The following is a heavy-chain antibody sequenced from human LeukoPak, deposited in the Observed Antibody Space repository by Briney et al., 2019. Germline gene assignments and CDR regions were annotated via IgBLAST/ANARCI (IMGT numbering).Heavy chain of an antibody. CDR1: GFTFSSYG. Sequence: GGSQRLSCAASGFTFSSYGMHWVRQAPGKGLEWVAVISYDGSNKYYADSVKGRFTISRDNSKNTLYLQMNSLRAEDTAVYYCAKNGRAPIYYYYGMDVWGQGTTVTVSS. CDR3: AKNGRAPIYYYYGMDV. CDR2: ISYDGSNK. V-gene: IGHV3-30*18. D-gene: IGHD2-15*01. J-gene: IGHJ6*02.